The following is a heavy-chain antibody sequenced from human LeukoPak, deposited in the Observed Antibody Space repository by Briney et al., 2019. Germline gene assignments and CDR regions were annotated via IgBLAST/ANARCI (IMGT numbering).Heavy chain of an antibody. D-gene: IGHD1/OR15-1a*01. J-gene: IGHJ2*01. CDR2: INPNSGGT. CDR3: ARWVNWDNWYFDL. CDR1: GYTFTGYY. Sequence: GASVKVSCKASGYTFTGYYMHWVRQAPGQGLEWMGRINPNSGGTNYAQKFQGRVTMTRDTSISTAYMELSSLRSEDTAVYYCARWVNWDNWYFDLWGRGTLVTVSS. V-gene: IGHV1-2*06.